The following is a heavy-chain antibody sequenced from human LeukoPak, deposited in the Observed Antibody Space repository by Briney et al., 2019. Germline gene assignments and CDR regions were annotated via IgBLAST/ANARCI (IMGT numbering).Heavy chain of an antibody. J-gene: IGHJ4*02. CDR3: ASMTTVTTRTFDY. CDR1: GGSISSSNW. V-gene: IGHV4-4*02. CDR2: IYHSGST. D-gene: IGHD4-17*01. Sequence: SETLSLTCAVSGGSISSSNWWSWVRQPPGKGLEWIGEIYHSGSTNYNPSLKSRVTISVDTSKNQFSLKLSSVTAADTAVYYCASMTTVTTRTFDYWGQGTLVTVSS.